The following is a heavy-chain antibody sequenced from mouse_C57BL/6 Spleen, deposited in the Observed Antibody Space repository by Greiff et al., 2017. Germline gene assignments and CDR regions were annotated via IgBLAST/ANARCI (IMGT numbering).Heavy chain of an antibody. J-gene: IGHJ2*01. V-gene: IGHV1-54*01. CDR1: GYAFTNYL. CDR2: INPGSGGT. CDR3: ARGDYGSPFDC. D-gene: IGHD1-1*01. Sequence: QVQLQQSGAELVRPGTSVTVSCKASGYAFTNYLIEWVKQRPGQGLEWIGVINPGSGGTNYNEKFKGKATLTADKSSSTAYMQLSSLTSEDSAVYFCARGDYGSPFDCWGQGTTLTVSS.